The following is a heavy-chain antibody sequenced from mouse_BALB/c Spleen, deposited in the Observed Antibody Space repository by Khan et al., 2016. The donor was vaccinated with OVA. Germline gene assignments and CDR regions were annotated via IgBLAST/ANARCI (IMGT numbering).Heavy chain of an antibody. CDR2: IWAGGRR. CDR1: GFSLTSYG. V-gene: IGHV2-9*02. CDR3: ARSFYYGAGFAY. J-gene: IGHJ3*01. Sequence: QVQLKESGPGLVAPSQTLSITCTVSGFSLTSYGVHWVRQPQGKGLEWLGVIWAGGRRNHNAALMSRLSISKDNSKSQVFLKMISLQTDATAMYYCARSFYYGAGFAYWGQGTLVTVSA. D-gene: IGHD1-1*01.